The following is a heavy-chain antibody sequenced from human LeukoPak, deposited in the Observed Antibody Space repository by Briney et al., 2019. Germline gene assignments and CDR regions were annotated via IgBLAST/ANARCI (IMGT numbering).Heavy chain of an antibody. CDR3: AKDYCSSTSCREPHFDN. D-gene: IGHD2-2*01. J-gene: IGHJ4*02. V-gene: IGHV3-9*01. CDR2: ISWNSGSI. Sequence: GRSLRLSCAASGFTFDDYAMHWVRQAPGKGLEWVSGISWNSGSIAYGDSVKGRFTISRDNAKNSLYLQMNSLRAEDTALYYCAKDYCSSTSCREPHFDNWGQGTLVTVSS. CDR1: GFTFDDYA.